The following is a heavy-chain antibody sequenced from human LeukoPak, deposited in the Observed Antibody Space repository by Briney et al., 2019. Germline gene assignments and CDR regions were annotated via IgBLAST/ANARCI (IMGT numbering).Heavy chain of an antibody. CDR3: ARHIRPSGWLQSLPAGRVYY. CDR2: IYYSGST. CDR1: GGTVSSRGYY. V-gene: IGHV4-39*01. Sequence: PSETLTLTCTVSGGTVSSRGYYWGWMGQPPGKELEWIGSIYYSGSTYYNPSIKSRVTISVITPKNQFSLKLSSVTAADTAVYYCARHIRPSGWLQSLPAGRVYYWGQETLVTLSS. D-gene: IGHD5-24*01. J-gene: IGHJ4*02.